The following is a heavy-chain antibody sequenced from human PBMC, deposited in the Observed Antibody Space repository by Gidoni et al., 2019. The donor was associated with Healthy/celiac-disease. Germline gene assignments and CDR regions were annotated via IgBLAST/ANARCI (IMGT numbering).Heavy chain of an antibody. CDR3: AKDTYYYGSGSYYFPDY. J-gene: IGHJ4*02. D-gene: IGHD3-10*01. CDR2: ISGSGGST. Sequence: EVPLLESGGGLVQPGGSLRLSCAASGFTFSSYAMSWVRQAPGKGLEWVSAISGSGGSTYYADSVKGRFTISRDNSKNTLYLQMNSLRAEDMAVYYCAKDTYYYGSGSYYFPDYWGQGTLVTVSS. CDR1: GFTFSSYA. V-gene: IGHV3-23*01.